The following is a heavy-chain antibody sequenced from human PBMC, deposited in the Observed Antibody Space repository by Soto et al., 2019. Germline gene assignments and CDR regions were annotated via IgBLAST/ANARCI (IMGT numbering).Heavy chain of an antibody. CDR2: IYYSGST. CDR3: ARDLVKDSGSYSNAFDI. V-gene: IGHV4-59*01. D-gene: IGHD1-26*01. J-gene: IGHJ3*02. Sequence: SETLSLTCTVSGGSISSYYWSWLRQPPGKGLEWIGYIYYSGSTNYNPSLKSRVTISVDTSKNQFSLKLSSVTAADTVVYYCARDLVKDSGSYSNAFDIWGQGTMVTVSS. CDR1: GGSISSYY.